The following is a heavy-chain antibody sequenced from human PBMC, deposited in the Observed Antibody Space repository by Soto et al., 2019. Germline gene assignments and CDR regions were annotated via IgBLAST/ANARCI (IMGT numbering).Heavy chain of an antibody. CDR1: GFTFSSYG. D-gene: IGHD2-2*02. Sequence: QVQLVESGGGVVQPGRSLRLSCAASGFTFSSYGMHWVRQAPGKGLEWVAVIWYDGSNKYYADSVKGRFTISRDNSKNTRYLQMNSLRAEDTAVYYCARLAAEGNTFYDGMDVWGQGTTVTVSS. V-gene: IGHV3-33*01. CDR3: ARLAAEGNTFYDGMDV. CDR2: IWYDGSNK. J-gene: IGHJ6*02.